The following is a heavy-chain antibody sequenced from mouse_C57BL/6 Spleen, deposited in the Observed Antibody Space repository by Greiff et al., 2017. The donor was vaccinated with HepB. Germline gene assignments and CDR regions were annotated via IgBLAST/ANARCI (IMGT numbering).Heavy chain of an antibody. D-gene: IGHD5-5*01. V-gene: IGHV1-69*01. CDR3: ARAEDYPFAY. J-gene: IGHJ3*01. Sequence: QVQLQQPGAELVMPGASVKLSCKASGYTFTSYWMHWVKQRPGQGLEWIGEIDPSDSYTNYNQKFKGKSTLTVDKSSSTAYMQLSSLTSEDSAVYYCARAEDYPFAYWGQGTLVTVSA. CDR2: IDPSDSYT. CDR1: GYTFTSYW.